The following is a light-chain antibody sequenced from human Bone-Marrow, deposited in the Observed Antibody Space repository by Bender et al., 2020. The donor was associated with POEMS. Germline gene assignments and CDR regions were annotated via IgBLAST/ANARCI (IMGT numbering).Light chain of an antibody. J-gene: IGLJ3*02. CDR3: CSDERHNRV. CDR1: TNDAGDDDF. Sequence: QSALTQPTSVSGSPGESITISCTGVTNDAGDDDFVSWYQHHPGRAPKLILYDGDTRPPGVSDRFSGSPYDIAASLTIAGHEAEDEADYHCCSDERHNRVFGGGTKVTVL. V-gene: IGLV2-23*01. CDR2: DGD.